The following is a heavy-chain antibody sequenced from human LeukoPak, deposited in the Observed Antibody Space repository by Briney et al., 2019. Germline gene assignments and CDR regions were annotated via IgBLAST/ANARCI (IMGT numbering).Heavy chain of an antibody. CDR2: ISYDGSNK. J-gene: IGHJ4*02. V-gene: IGHV3-30-3*01. Sequence: GGSLRLSCAASGFTFSSYAMHWVRQAPGKGLEWVAVISYDGSNKYYADSVKGRFTISRDNSKNTLYLQMNSLRAEDTAVYYCARDRDYGSGSSRPYFDYWGQGTLDSVSS. CDR3: ARDRDYGSGSSRPYFDY. CDR1: GFTFSSYA. D-gene: IGHD3-10*01.